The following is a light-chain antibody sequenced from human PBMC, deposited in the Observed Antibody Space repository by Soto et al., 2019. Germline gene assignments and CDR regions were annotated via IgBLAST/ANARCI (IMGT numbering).Light chain of an antibody. Sequence: QSVLTQPASVSGSPGQSITISCTGTSSDVGGYNYVSWYQQHPGKAPKLMIYDVSNRPSGVSNRFSGSKSGNTASLTISWLQAEDEADYYFSSYTSSLTLDFFGTRTKLTVL. CDR2: DVS. CDR3: SSYTSSLTLDF. V-gene: IGLV2-14*01. J-gene: IGLJ1*01. CDR1: SSDVGGYNY.